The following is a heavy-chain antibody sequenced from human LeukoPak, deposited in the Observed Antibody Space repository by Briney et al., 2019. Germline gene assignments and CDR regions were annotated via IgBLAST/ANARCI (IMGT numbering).Heavy chain of an antibody. CDR3: AKGYCSSTSCYSRFDP. V-gene: IGHV3-23*01. J-gene: IGHJ5*02. D-gene: IGHD2-2*01. CDR1: GFTFSSYA. Sequence: HSGGSLRLSCAASGFTFSSYAMSWVRQAPGEGLEWVSAIGGSGGSTYYADSVKGRFTISRDNSKNTLYLQMNSLRAEDTAVYYCAKGYCSSTSCYSRFDPWGQGTLVTVSS. CDR2: IGGSGGST.